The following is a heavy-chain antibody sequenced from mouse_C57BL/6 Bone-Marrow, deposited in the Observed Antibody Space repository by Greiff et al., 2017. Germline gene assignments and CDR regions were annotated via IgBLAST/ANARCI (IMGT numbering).Heavy chain of an antibody. Sequence: EVQVVESGGGLVQPGGSLSLSCAASGFTFTDYYMSWVRQPPGKALEWLGFIRNKANDYATEYCASVKGRFTISRDNSQSILYLQLNALRAEVSATYNWARYSLDYYCGSWAWYAYWGQGTLVTVSA. CDR2: IRNKANDYAT. CDR1: GFTFTDYY. J-gene: IGHJ3*01. V-gene: IGHV7-3*01. D-gene: IGHD1-1*01. CDR3: ARYSLDYYCGSWAWYAY.